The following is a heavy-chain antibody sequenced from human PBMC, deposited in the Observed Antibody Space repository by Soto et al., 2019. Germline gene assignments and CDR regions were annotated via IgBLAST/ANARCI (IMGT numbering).Heavy chain of an antibody. Sequence: QVQLQESGPGLVKPSGTLSLTCAVSGGSISSSNWWSWVRQPPGKGQGWIGEIYHCGSNNYNPTQRLQVTISIDKSKNQFSLELSSVPAAGTAVYYCAALVGATRIWGQGTLVTVSS. J-gene: IGHJ4*02. V-gene: IGHV4-4*02. CDR2: IYHCGSN. CDR1: GGSISSSNW. CDR3: AALVGATRI. D-gene: IGHD1-26*01.